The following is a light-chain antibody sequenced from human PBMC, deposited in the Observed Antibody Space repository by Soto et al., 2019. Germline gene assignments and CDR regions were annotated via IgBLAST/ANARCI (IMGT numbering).Light chain of an antibody. CDR2: NTS. CDR1: QSVNNMY. J-gene: IGKJ2*01. V-gene: IGKV3-20*01. CDR3: QQYGSSRYT. Sequence: IVLTHSPGTLSLSPGERATLSCGASQSVNNMYLAWFQQKSGQAPRLLIYNTSNRATGIPDRFSGSRSGTDYTLTIRRVEAEDSAVYYCQQYGSSRYTFGQGTKVDVK.